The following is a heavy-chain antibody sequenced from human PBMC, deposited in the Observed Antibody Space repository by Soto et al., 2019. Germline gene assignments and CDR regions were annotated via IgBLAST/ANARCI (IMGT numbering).Heavy chain of an antibody. CDR2: INPTTTST. J-gene: IGHJ3*02. Sequence: EASVKVSCKASEYTFSTYSLHWVRQAPGQGLEWMGIINPTTTSTSDAQKFQGRVTMTRDTSTSTVYLELSSLRSEDTAVYYCARDLYSSSWYVRAFDMWGQGTMVTVSS. V-gene: IGHV1-46*03. CDR3: ARDLYSSSWYVRAFDM. D-gene: IGHD6-13*01. CDR1: EYTFSTYS.